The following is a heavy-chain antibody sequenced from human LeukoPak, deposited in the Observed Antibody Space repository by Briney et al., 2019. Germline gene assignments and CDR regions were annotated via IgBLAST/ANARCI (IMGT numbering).Heavy chain of an antibody. CDR1: GGSISSYY. V-gene: IGHV4-59*01. Sequence: SENLSLTCTVSGGSISSYYWSWIRQPPGKGLEWIGYIYYSGSTNYNPSLKSRVTISVDTSKNQFSLKLSSVTAADTAVYYCARMRYYYDSSGYYNYFDYWGQGTLVTVSS. CDR3: ARMRYYYDSSGYYNYFDY. J-gene: IGHJ4*02. CDR2: IYYSGST. D-gene: IGHD3-22*01.